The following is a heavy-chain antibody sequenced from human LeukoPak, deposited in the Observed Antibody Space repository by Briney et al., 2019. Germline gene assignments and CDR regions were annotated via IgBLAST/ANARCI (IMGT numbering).Heavy chain of an antibody. CDR2: IRYDGSNK. Sequence: QPGGSLRLSCAASGFTFSSYGMHWVRQAPGKGLEWVAFIRYDGSNKYYADSVKGRFTISRDNSKNTLYLQMNSLRAEDTAVYYCAKDITVMIGDAFDIRGQGTMVTVSS. CDR3: AKDITVMIGDAFDI. V-gene: IGHV3-30*02. CDR1: GFTFSSYG. J-gene: IGHJ3*02. D-gene: IGHD3-22*01.